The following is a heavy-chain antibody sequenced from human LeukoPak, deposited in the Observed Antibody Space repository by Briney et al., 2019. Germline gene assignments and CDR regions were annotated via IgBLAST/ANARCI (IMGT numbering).Heavy chain of an antibody. J-gene: IGHJ4*02. CDR2: ISSSGSSI. CDR1: GFTFSDYY. CDR3: AGAPTVVTPFDY. D-gene: IGHD4-23*01. Sequence: GGSLRLSCAASGFTFSDYYMTWIRRAPGKGLEWLSYISSSGSSISYADSVRGRFTISRDNAKNSLYLEINSLRADDTAVYYCAGAPTVVTPFDYWGQGTLVTVSS. V-gene: IGHV3-11*01.